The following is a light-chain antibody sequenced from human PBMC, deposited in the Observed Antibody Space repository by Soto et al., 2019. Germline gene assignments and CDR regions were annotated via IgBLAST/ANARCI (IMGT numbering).Light chain of an antibody. CDR3: QHYNSYSEA. J-gene: IGKJ1*01. CDR2: KAY. V-gene: IGKV1-5*03. Sequence: DIQMTQSPSTLSGSVGDRVTITCRASQTISSWLAWYQQKPGKAPKLLIYKAYTLKSGVPSRFSGSGSGTEFTLNISSLQPDDFATYYCQHYNSYSEAFGQGTKVELK. CDR1: QTISSW.